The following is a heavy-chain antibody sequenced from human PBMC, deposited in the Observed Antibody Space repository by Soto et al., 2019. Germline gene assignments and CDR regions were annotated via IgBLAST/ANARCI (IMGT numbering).Heavy chain of an antibody. CDR1: GGSISSSSYY. J-gene: IGHJ4*02. CDR2: IYYSGST. CDR3: AFSGYDSPVPFDY. V-gene: IGHV4-39*01. D-gene: IGHD5-12*01. Sequence: PSETLSLTCTVSGGSISSSSYYWGWIRQPPGKGLEWIGSIYYSGSTYYNPSLKSRVTISVDTSKNQFSLKLSSVTAADTAVYYCAFSGYDSPVPFDYWGQGALVTVSS.